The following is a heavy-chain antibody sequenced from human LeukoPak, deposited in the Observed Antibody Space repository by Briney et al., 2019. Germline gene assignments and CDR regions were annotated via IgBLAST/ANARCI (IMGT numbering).Heavy chain of an antibody. Sequence: SGGSLRLSCAASGFTFSSYGMHWVRQAPGKGLEWVAVISYDGSNKYYADSVQGRFTISRDNSKNTLFLQMNSLRAEDTAVYYCATPLFDCWGQGTLGTVSS. V-gene: IGHV3-30*03. CDR2: ISYDGSNK. CDR1: GFTFSSYG. CDR3: ATPLFDC. J-gene: IGHJ4*02.